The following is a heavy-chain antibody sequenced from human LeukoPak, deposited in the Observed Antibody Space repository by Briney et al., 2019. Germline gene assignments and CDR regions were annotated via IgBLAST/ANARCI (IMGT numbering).Heavy chain of an antibody. CDR2: IYFSGTT. D-gene: IGHD6-13*01. Sequence: PSETLSLTCTVSGDSMNAYCWGWIRQPPGKGLEWIGYIYFSGTTKYNPSLESRVTISVDTSKNQFSLKLSSVTAADTAVYYCARRRAEGGSNGHYNWFDPWGQGILVTVSS. J-gene: IGHJ5*02. V-gene: IGHV4-59*08. CDR1: GDSMNAYC. CDR3: ARRRAEGGSNGHYNWFDP.